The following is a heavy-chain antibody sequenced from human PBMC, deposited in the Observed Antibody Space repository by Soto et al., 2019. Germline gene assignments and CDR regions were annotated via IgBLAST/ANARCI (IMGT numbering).Heavy chain of an antibody. V-gene: IGHV3-15*07. D-gene: IGHD2-15*01. J-gene: IGHJ6*02. CDR1: GFTFSNAW. CDR3: TTQNCSGGSCYSGYYYYGLDV. Sequence: EVQLVESGGGLVKPGGSLRLSCAASGFTFSNAWMNWVRQAPGKGLEWVGRIKSKTDGGTADYAAPVKGRFTISRDDSKNTLDLQMDSLITEDTAVYYCTTQNCSGGSCYSGYYYYGLDVGGQGTTVSVSS. CDR2: IKSKTDGGTA.